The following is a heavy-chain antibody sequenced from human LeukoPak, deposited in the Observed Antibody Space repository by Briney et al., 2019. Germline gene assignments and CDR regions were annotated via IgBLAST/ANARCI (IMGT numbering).Heavy chain of an antibody. D-gene: IGHD3-16*02. CDR1: GGSISSSSYY. CDR2: IYYSGST. V-gene: IGHV4-39*07. CDR3: ARNYDYVWGSYRYRGTFDY. J-gene: IGHJ4*02. Sequence: SETLSLTCTVSGGSISSSSYYWGWIRQPPGKGLEWIGSIYYSGSTYYNPSLKSRVTISVDTSKNQFSLKLSSVTAADTAVYYCARNYDYVWGSYRYRGTFDYWGQGTLVTVSS.